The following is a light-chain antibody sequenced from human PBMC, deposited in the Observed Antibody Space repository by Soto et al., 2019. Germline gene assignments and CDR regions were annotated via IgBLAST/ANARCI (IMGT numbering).Light chain of an antibody. Sequence: EIAMTQSAATLAVAPGERATLSCRASQSVSRNLAWYQQKPGQAPRLLIYGASTRAAGIPARFSGSVSGTEGTITISSLKSEDGSVYYCQQYNNWPFTFGGGTKVDIK. J-gene: IGKJ4*01. V-gene: IGKV3-15*01. CDR3: QQYNNWPFT. CDR1: QSVSRN. CDR2: GAS.